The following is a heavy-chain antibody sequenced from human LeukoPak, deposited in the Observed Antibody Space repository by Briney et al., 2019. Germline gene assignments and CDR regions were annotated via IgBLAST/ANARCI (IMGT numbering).Heavy chain of an antibody. CDR1: SGSFSGYY. V-gene: IGHV4-34*01. D-gene: IGHD6-19*01. J-gene: IGHJ2*01. CDR2: INHSGST. Sequence: SETLSLTCAVYSGSFSGYYWSWIRQPPRKGLEWIGEINHSGSTNYNPSLKSRVTISVDTSKNHFSLKLSSVTAADTAVYYCARRIAVSGARGNWYFDLWGRGTLVTVSS. CDR3: ARRIAVSGARGNWYFDL.